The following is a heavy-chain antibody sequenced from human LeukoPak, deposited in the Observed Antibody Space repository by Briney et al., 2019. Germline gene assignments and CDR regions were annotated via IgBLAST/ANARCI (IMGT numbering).Heavy chain of an antibody. CDR2: ISYDGRKK. Sequence: GGSLRLSCAASGFTFSSYAMHWVRRAPGKGLDWVAVISYDGRKKFHANSVKGRFTISRDNSQHTLYLQMNSLSVEDTAVYYCVRERGNWGLDEWGQGTLVSVSS. CDR3: VRERGNWGLDE. V-gene: IGHV3-30*04. D-gene: IGHD7-27*01. CDR1: GFTFSSYA. J-gene: IGHJ4*02.